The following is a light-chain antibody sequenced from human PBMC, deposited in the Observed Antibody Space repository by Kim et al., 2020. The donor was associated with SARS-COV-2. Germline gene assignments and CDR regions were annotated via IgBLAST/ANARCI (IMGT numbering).Light chain of an antibody. CDR2: SNN. CDR1: SSNIGSNT. J-gene: IGLJ3*02. Sequence: ELTQPPSASGTPGQRVTISCSGSSSNIGSNTVNWYQHFPGTAPKLLIYSNNQRPSGVPDRFSGSKSGTSASLAISELQSEDEADYYCAAWDDSLNGWVFGGGTKLTVL. CDR3: AAWDDSLNGWV. V-gene: IGLV1-44*01.